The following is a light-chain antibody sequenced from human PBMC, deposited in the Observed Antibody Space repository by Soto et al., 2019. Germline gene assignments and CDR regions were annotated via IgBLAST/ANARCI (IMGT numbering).Light chain of an antibody. CDR3: ASWDDSVTGPV. CDR1: SSNIELND. V-gene: IGLV1-47*01. J-gene: IGLJ7*01. Sequence: QSALAQPPSVSGALGQRVVLSCSGNSSNIELNDVYWYQQFSGAAPKLIIYRNNQRPSGVPDRYSAFKSSASAFLAIRGLLSEDEADYYCASWDDSVTGPVFGGGTQLTVL. CDR2: RNN.